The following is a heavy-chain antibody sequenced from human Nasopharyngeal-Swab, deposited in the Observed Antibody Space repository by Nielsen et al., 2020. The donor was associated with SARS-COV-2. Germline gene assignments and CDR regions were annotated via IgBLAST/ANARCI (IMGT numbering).Heavy chain of an antibody. D-gene: IGHD3-9*01. J-gene: IGHJ1*01. CDR2: FDPEDGET. V-gene: IGHV1-24*01. CDR3: ASGPGRYFDWLLSSAEYFQH. Sequence: ASVKVSCKVSGYTLTELSMHWVRQAPGKGLEWMGGFDPEDGETIYAQKFQGRVTMTEDTSTDTAYMELSSLRSEGTAVYYCASGPGRYFDWLLSSAEYFQHWGQGTLVTVSS. CDR1: GYTLTELS.